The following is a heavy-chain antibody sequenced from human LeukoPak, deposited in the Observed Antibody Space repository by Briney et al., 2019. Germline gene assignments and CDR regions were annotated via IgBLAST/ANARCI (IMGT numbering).Heavy chain of an antibody. V-gene: IGHV1-8*02. CDR3: ARAGTYYYYYMDV. Sequence: GASVKVSCKASGYTFTGYYMHWVRQAPGQGLEWMGWMNPNSGNTGYAQKFQGRVTMTRNTSISTAYMELSSLRSEDTAVYYCARAGTYYYYYMDVWGKGTTVTISS. CDR2: MNPNSGNT. D-gene: IGHD6-13*01. CDR1: GYTFTGYY. J-gene: IGHJ6*03.